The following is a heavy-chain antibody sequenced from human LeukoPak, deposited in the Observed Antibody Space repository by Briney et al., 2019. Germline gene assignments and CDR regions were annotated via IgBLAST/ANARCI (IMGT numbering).Heavy chain of an antibody. J-gene: IGHJ4*02. CDR2: FDPEDGET. D-gene: IGHD3-9*01. CDR3: ATWIRLVIDAFDY. CDR1: GYTLTELS. V-gene: IGHV1-24*01. Sequence: ASVKVSCKASGYTLTELSMHWVRQAPGKGLEWMGGFDPEDGETIYAQKFRGRVTMTEDTSTDTAYMELSSLRSEDTAVYYCATWIRLVIDAFDYWGQGTLVTVSS.